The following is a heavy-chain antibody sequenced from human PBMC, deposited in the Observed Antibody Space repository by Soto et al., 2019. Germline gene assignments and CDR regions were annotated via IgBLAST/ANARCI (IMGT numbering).Heavy chain of an antibody. CDR1: GFTFSSYD. CDR2: IGTAGDT. CDR3: ARGPAMVRGVIRSYYGMDV. V-gene: IGHV3-13*01. J-gene: IGHJ6*02. Sequence: TGGYLRLSCAASGFTFSSYDMHWVRQATGKGLEWVSAIGTAGDTYYPGSVKGRFTISRENAKNSLYLQMNSLRAGDTAVYYCARGPAMVRGVIRSYYGMDVWGPATTVTVSS. D-gene: IGHD3-10*01.